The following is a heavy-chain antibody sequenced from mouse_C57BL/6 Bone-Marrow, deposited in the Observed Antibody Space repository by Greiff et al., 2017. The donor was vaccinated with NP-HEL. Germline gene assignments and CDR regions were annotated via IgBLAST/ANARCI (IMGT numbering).Heavy chain of an antibody. CDR3: ARSRLADGYYD. J-gene: IGHJ3*01. CDR2: INPSSGYT. D-gene: IGHD2-3*01. CDR1: GYTFTSYW. Sequence: VTLVESGAELAKPGASVKLSCKASGYTFTSYWMHWVKQRPGQGLEWIGYINPSSGYTKYNQKFKDKATLTADKSSSTAYMQLSSLTYEDSAVYYCARSRLADGYYDWGQGTLVTVSA. V-gene: IGHV1-7*01.